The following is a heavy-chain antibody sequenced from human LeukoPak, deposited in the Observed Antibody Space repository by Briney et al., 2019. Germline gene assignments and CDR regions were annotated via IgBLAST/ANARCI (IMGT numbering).Heavy chain of an antibody. CDR1: GFTFSSYG. Sequence: GGSLRLSCAASGFTFSSYGMYWVRQAPGKGLEWVSTISNSNGNTYYADSVKGRFTISRDNSKNTLYLQMNSLTAEDTAKYYCAKATGNLGNWGQGTLVTVSS. CDR3: AKATGNLGN. V-gene: IGHV3-23*01. CDR2: ISNSNGNT. D-gene: IGHD1-1*01. J-gene: IGHJ4*02.